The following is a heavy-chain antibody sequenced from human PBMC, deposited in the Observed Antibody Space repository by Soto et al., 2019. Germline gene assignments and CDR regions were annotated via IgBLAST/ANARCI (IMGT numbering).Heavy chain of an antibody. D-gene: IGHD3-9*01. Sequence: SGPTLVNPTQTLTLTCTFSGFSLSTSGMCVSWIRQPPGKALEWLALIDWDDDKYYSISLKTRLTISKDTSKNQVVLTMTNMDPVDTATYYCARSYYDILTGYQYYGMDVWGQGTTVTVSS. CDR1: GFSLSTSGMC. CDR2: IDWDDDK. J-gene: IGHJ6*02. V-gene: IGHV2-70*01. CDR3: ARSYYDILTGYQYYGMDV.